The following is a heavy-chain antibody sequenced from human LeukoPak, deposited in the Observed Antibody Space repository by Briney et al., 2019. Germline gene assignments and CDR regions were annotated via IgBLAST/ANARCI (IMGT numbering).Heavy chain of an antibody. V-gene: IGHV1-2*02. CDR3: ASGITAARPHYYYGMDV. D-gene: IGHD6-6*01. CDR1: GYTFTGYY. CDR2: INPNSGGT. J-gene: IGHJ6*02. Sequence: ASVKVSCKASGYTFTGYYMHWVRQAPGQGLGWMGWINPNSGGTNYAQKFQGRVTMTRGTSISTAYMELSRLRSDDTAVYYCASGITAARPHYYYGMDVWGQGTTVTVSS.